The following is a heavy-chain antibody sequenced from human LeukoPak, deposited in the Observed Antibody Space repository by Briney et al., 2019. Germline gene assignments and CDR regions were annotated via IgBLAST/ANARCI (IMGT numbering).Heavy chain of an antibody. D-gene: IGHD3-22*01. CDR2: MYYSGTT. CDR3: ARTAPYYYDSSSYISY. Sequence: PSETQSLTCTVSGGSMNGTNYYWAWIRQPPGKGLEWIGSMYYSGTTYYNPSLKSRVTVSVDTSKIQFSLGLNSVTAADTAIYYCARTAPYYYDSSSYISYWGQGSLVTVSS. V-gene: IGHV4-39*01. J-gene: IGHJ4*02. CDR1: GGSMNGTNYY.